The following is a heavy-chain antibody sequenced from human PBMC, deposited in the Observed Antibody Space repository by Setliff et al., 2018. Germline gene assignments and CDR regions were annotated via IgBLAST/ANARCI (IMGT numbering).Heavy chain of an antibody. V-gene: IGHV1-18*01. CDR1: GYTFTSYA. D-gene: IGHD2-2*01. Sequence: ASVKVSCKASGYTFTSYAISWVRQAPGQGLEWMGWISAYNGNTNYAQKLQGRVTMTTDTSTSTAYMELRSLRSDDTAVYYCARDPSLYCSSTSCSPHWFDPWGQGTLVTVSS. CDR2: ISAYNGNT. CDR3: ARDPSLYCSSTSCSPHWFDP. J-gene: IGHJ5*02.